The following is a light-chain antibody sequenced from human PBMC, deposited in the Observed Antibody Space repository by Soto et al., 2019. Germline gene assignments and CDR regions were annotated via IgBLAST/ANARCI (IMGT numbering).Light chain of an antibody. V-gene: IGKV1-5*03. CDR1: QNINSD. Sequence: DVQMTQSPSTLSASVGDRVTITCRASQNINSDLAWYQQKPGKAPQLLIYRASSLESGLPSRFSGSGSGTEFTLTITSLQPDDFATYYCQQHNNYWTFGHGTRVDIK. CDR3: QQHNNYWT. CDR2: RAS. J-gene: IGKJ1*01.